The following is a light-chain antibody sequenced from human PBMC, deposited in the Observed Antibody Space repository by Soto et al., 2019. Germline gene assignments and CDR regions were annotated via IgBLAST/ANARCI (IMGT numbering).Light chain of an antibody. CDR2: DVS. CDR3: CSYAGDYTRV. CDR1: SSDVGGYDY. Sequence: QSALTQPRSVSGSPGQSVTISCTGTSSDVGGYDYVTWYQQHPGKAPKLMIYDVSERPSGVPDRFSASKSGNTASLTISGLQAEDEADYYCCSYAGDYTRVFGGGTQLTVL. V-gene: IGLV2-11*01. J-gene: IGLJ2*01.